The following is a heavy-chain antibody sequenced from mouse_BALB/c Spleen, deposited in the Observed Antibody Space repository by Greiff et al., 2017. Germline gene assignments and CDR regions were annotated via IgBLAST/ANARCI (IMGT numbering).Heavy chain of an antibody. CDR3: ARWGYYGAMDY. V-gene: IGHV5-9-3*01. D-gene: IGHD2-1*01. CDR2: ISSGGSYT. CDR1: GFTFSSYA. J-gene: IGHJ4*01. Sequence: EVKLEESGGGLVKPGGSLKLSCAASGFTFSSYAMSWVRQTPEKRLEWVATISSGGSYTYYPDSVKGRFTISRDNAKNTLYLQMSSLRSEDTAMYYCARWGYYGAMDYWGQGTSVTVSS.